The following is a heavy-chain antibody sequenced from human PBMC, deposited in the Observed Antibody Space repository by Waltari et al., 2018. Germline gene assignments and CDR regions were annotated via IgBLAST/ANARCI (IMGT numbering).Heavy chain of an antibody. CDR1: GFSFSNAW. CDR2: IKSKTDGGKT. J-gene: IGHJ4*02. D-gene: IGHD6-25*01. CDR3: TTYRPYSSD. V-gene: IGHV3-15*01. Sequence: EVQLVESGGGLVEPGGSLTLSCAASGFSFSNAWMSWVRRAPGGGMEWIGRIKSKTDGGKTEYAATVKGRFTISRDESTNTLYLQRNSLKTEDTAMYYCTTYRPYSSDWGQGTLVTVSS.